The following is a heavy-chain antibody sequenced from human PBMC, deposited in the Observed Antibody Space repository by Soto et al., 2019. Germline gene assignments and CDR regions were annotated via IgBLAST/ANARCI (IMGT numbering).Heavy chain of an antibody. Sequence: ASVKVSCKASGGTFSSYAISWVRQAPGQGLEWMGIFNPTSGSTNYAQKFQGRVTFTTDTSTRTVYMELSSLRFDDTAVYYCARDLAAGDYWGQGTLVTVSS. V-gene: IGHV1-46*01. D-gene: IGHD6-13*01. CDR3: ARDLAAGDY. CDR2: FNPTSGST. CDR1: GGTFSSYA. J-gene: IGHJ4*02.